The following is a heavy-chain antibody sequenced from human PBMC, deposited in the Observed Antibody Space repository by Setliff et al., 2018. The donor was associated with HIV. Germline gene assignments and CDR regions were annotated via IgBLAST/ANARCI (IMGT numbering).Heavy chain of an antibody. V-gene: IGHV1-69*01. CDR1: GDTLTKNS. J-gene: IGHJ4*02. Sequence: KVSCKASGDTLTKNSVSWLRHVPGQGLEWLGGFIPVFRTTKYTQAFQGRVTINVDDSSNTAYMELRNLTSADTAFYYCARERGVFSTGWPYFDSWGQGTLVTVSS. CDR3: ARERGVFSTGWPYFDS. D-gene: IGHD2-2*01. CDR2: FIPVFRTT.